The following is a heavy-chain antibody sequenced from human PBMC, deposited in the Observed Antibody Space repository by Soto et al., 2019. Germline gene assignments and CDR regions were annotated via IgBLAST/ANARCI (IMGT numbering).Heavy chain of an antibody. D-gene: IGHD2-15*01. V-gene: IGHV1-18*01. Sequence: ASVKVSCKASGYTFTSYGISWVRQAPGQGLAWMGWISAYNGNANYAQKLQGRVTMTTDTSTSTAYMELRSLRSDDTAVYYCVVAAQPYYFDYWGQGTLVTVSS. J-gene: IGHJ4*02. CDR3: VVAAQPYYFDY. CDR2: ISAYNGNA. CDR1: GYTFTSYG.